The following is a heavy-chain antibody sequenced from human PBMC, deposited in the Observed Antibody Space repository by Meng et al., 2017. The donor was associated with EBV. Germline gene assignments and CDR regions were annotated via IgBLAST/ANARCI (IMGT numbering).Heavy chain of an antibody. V-gene: IGHV1-69*01. CDR2: LIPMSDAP. CDR3: ASESGRGFTPDY. Sequence: QWQLGHAGGGVKRPGSSVKVSCKTSGGTFRSDAISWVRQAPGQGLEWMGGLIPMSDAPHYAQKFQGRVTITADESTSTHYMDLSGLRSEDTAVYYCASESGRGFTPDYWGQGTLVTVSS. CDR1: GGTFRSDA. J-gene: IGHJ4*02. D-gene: IGHD3-10*01.